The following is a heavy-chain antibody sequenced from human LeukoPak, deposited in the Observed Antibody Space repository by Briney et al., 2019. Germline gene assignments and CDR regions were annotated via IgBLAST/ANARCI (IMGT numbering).Heavy chain of an antibody. Sequence: GGSLRLSCAASGFTFSSYAMHWVRQAPGKGLEWVAVISYDGSNKYYADSVEGRFTISRDNSKNTLYLQMDSLRAEDTAVYYCARDRAWNYFDYWGQGTLATVSS. CDR3: ARDRAWNYFDY. V-gene: IGHV3-30-3*01. J-gene: IGHJ4*02. CDR2: ISYDGSNK. CDR1: GFTFSSYA. D-gene: IGHD3-3*01.